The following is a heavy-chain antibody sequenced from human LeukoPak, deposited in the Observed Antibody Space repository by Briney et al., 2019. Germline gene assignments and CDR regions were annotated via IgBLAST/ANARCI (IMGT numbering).Heavy chain of an antibody. J-gene: IGHJ4*02. CDR2: IYPGDSDT. CDR1: GYSFTTYW. D-gene: IGHD3-10*01. Sequence: GESLKISCKGSGYSFTTYWIGWVRQMPGNGLEWMGVIYPGDSDTRYSPSFQGQVTISADKSINTAYLQWSSLKASDTAIYYCARRFGTGAQLTFDYWGQGTLVTVSS. CDR3: ARRFGTGAQLTFDY. V-gene: IGHV5-51*01.